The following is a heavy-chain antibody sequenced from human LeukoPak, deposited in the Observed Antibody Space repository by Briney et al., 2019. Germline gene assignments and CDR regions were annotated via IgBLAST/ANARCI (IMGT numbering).Heavy chain of an antibody. CDR3: ARVSFLGYCSGGSCYLDY. V-gene: IGHV4-39*01. J-gene: IGHJ4*02. Sequence: SETLSLTCTVSGDSISSSSYYWGWIRQPPGKGLKWIGSISYSGSTYYNPSLKSRVTMSVDTSKNQFSLKLSSVTAADTAVYYCARVSFLGYCSGGSCYLDYWGQGTLVTVSS. CDR1: GDSISSSSYY. D-gene: IGHD2-15*01. CDR2: ISYSGST.